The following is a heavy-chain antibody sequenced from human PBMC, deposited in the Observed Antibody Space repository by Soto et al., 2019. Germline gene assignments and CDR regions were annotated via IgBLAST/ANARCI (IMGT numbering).Heavy chain of an antibody. CDR1: GYSFTSYW. CDR3: ARPQLPGYYYYGMDV. D-gene: IGHD6-6*01. J-gene: IGHJ6*02. CDR2: XXXXXXXT. Sequence: PGESLKISCKGSGYSFTSYWIGWVRQMPGKGLEWMXXXXXXXXXTXXSPSFQGQVTISADKSISTAYLQWSSLKASDTAMYYCARPQLPGYYYYGMDVWGQGTTVTVSS. V-gene: IGHV5-51*01.